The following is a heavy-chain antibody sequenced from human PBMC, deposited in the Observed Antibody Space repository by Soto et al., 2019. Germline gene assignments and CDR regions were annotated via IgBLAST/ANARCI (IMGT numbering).Heavy chain of an antibody. CDR2: IFHTGTT. Sequence: SETLSLTCTVSGGSITNYYYSWIRQPPGKGLEWIGYIFHTGTTSYNPSLKSRVTLSVDTSQSQFSLKLNSVTAADTAVYYCNTEAHHNSGSLAFDIWGPGTLVTVSS. V-gene: IGHV4-59*08. CDR1: GGSITNYY. D-gene: IGHD6-19*01. J-gene: IGHJ3*02. CDR3: NTEAHHNSGSLAFDI.